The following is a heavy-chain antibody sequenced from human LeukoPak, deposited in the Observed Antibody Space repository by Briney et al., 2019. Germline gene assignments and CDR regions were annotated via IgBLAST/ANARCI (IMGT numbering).Heavy chain of an antibody. Sequence: PGGSLRLSCAASGFTFSSYGMHWVRQAPGKGLEWVAVISYDGSNKYYADSVKGRFTISGDNSKNTLYLQMNSLRAEDTAVYYCARGYGSVTYYFDYWGQGTLVTVSS. J-gene: IGHJ4*02. CDR3: ARGYGSVTYYFDY. V-gene: IGHV3-30*03. D-gene: IGHD3-10*01. CDR2: ISYDGSNK. CDR1: GFTFSSYG.